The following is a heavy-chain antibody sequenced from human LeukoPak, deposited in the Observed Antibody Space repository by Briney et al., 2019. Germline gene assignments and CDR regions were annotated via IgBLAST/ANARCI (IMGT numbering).Heavy chain of an antibody. CDR2: IKQDGSEK. V-gene: IGHV3-7*01. J-gene: IGHJ4*02. D-gene: IGHD3-10*01. CDR3: ARINTVRGPYWGNYFGY. Sequence: GGSLRLSCAVSGFTFSSYWMSWVRQAPGKGLEWVANIKQDGSEKYYVDSVKGRFTISRDNAKNSLYLQMNSLRVEDTAVYYCARINTVRGPYWGNYFGYWGQGTLVTVSS. CDR1: GFTFSSYW.